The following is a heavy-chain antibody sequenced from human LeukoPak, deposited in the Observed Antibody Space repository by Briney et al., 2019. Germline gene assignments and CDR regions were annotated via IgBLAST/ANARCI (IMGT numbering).Heavy chain of an antibody. CDR3: AKATYYDILSPTNAFDI. V-gene: IGHV3-9*01. Sequence: GRSLRLSCAASGFTFDDYAMHWVRQAPGKGLEWVSCISWNSGSIGYADSVKGRFTISRDNAKNSLYLQMNSLRAEDTALYYCAKATYYDILSPTNAFDIWGQGTIVTVSS. CDR2: ISWNSGSI. CDR1: GFTFDDYA. J-gene: IGHJ3*02. D-gene: IGHD3-9*01.